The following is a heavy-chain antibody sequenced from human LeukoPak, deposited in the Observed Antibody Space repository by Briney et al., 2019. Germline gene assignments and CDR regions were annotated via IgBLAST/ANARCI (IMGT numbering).Heavy chain of an antibody. J-gene: IGHJ4*02. Sequence: PSETLSLTCTVSGVSVSSGSYYWSWIRQPPGKGLEWIGYIYYSGSTNYNPSLKSRVTISVDTSKNQFSLKLSSVTAADTAVYYCARVTYDFWSGDRYYFDYWGQGTLVTVSS. V-gene: IGHV4-61*01. CDR1: GVSVSSGSYY. CDR2: IYYSGST. CDR3: ARVTYDFWSGDRYYFDY. D-gene: IGHD3-3*01.